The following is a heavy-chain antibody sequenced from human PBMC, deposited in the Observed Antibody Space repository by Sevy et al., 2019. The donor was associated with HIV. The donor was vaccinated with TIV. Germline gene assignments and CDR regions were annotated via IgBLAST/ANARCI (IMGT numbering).Heavy chain of an antibody. CDR1: GFTFSAYS. CDR3: ARAGGDCYSKNECWFVS. Sequence: GESLKISCAASGFTFSAYSMNWVRQAPGKGLEWVSXISRSGGTIYYADSVKGQFTISRDNAKSSLYLQMNGLRAEETAVYYCARAGGDCYSKNECWFVSWGQGTLVTVSS. J-gene: IGHJ5*01. D-gene: IGHD2-21*01. CDR2: ISRSGGTI. V-gene: IGHV3-48*01.